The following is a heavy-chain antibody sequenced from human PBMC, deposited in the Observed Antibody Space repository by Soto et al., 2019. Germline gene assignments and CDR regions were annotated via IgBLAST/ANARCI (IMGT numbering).Heavy chain of an antibody. CDR2: ISISGDRT. CDR1: GFTFSTFA. Sequence: PGGSLRLSCVASGFTFSTFAMSWVRRAPGKGLEWVSAISISGDRTYYADSVRGRFFISRDNSNNTLFLRMSSLRAEDTATYYCAKAGSSCWRNYFDHWGQGTPVTVSS. CDR3: AKAGSSCWRNYFDH. D-gene: IGHD6-19*01. J-gene: IGHJ4*02. V-gene: IGHV3-23*01.